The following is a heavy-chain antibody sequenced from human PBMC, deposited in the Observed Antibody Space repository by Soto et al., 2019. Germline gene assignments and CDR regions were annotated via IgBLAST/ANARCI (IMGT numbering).Heavy chain of an antibody. D-gene: IGHD6-6*01. V-gene: IGHV3-30*18. Sequence: QVQMVESGGGVVQPGRSLRLSCAASGFSFSTYGMHWVRQAPGKGLEWLAVISNDGRNTYYADSVKGRFTISRDNSKDTLFLQMNSLRGEDTAIYYCAKVIRADSTSSNFYHYSGMDVWGQGTTVTVSS. J-gene: IGHJ6*02. CDR2: ISNDGRNT. CDR3: AKVIRADSTSSNFYHYSGMDV. CDR1: GFSFSTYG.